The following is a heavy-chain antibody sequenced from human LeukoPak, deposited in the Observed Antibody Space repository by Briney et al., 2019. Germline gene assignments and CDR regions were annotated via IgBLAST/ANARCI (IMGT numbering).Heavy chain of an antibody. Sequence: PSETLSLTCTVSGGSIGSYYWSWIRQPPGKGLEWIGYIYYSGSTNYNPSLKSRVTISVDTSKNQFSLNLSSVTAADTAVYYCARWVDLTVYWGQGTLVTVSS. CDR2: IYYSGST. V-gene: IGHV4-59*08. D-gene: IGHD3-9*01. CDR1: GGSIGSYY. CDR3: ARWVDLTVY. J-gene: IGHJ4*02.